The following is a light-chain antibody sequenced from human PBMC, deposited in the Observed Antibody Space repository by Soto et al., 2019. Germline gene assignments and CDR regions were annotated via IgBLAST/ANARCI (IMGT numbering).Light chain of an antibody. CDR3: QQTYSTPWT. CDR2: DAS. V-gene: IGKV1-39*01. CDR1: ENIRTY. Sequence: DIQMTQSPSSLSASAGDRVTITCRASENIRTYLNWYQQRPGKAPKLLIHDASSLQSGVPSRFSGSGSGTDFALTINSLQPEDFATIYCQQTYSTPWTFGQGTKVDIK. J-gene: IGKJ1*01.